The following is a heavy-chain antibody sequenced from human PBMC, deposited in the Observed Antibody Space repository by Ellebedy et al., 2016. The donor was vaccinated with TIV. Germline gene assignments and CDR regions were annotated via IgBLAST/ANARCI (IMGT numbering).Heavy chain of an antibody. CDR2: ISYDGSDK. CDR1: GFTFSSYA. J-gene: IGHJ4*02. Sequence: PGGSLRLSCKASGFTFSSYAMHWVRQAPGKGLEWVAVISYDGSDKYFADSVKGRFSISRDNSKNTLYLQTNSLRAEDTAVYYCARDLAFCVGDCVWGQGTLVIVSS. CDR3: ARDLAFCVGDCV. D-gene: IGHD2-21*02. V-gene: IGHV3-30*04.